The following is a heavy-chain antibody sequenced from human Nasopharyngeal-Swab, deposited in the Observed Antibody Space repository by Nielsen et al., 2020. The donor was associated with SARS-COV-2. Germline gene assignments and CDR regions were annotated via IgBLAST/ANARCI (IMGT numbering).Heavy chain of an antibody. CDR1: GFTFSSYE. D-gene: IGHD6-13*01. Sequence: GGSLRLSCAASGFTFSSYEMNWVRQAPGKGLEWVSYISSSGSTIYYADSVKGRFTISRDNAKNSLHLQMNSLRAEDTAVYYCARGDGGDYSSSWYLAFDIWGQGTMVTVSS. CDR2: ISSSGSTI. J-gene: IGHJ3*02. V-gene: IGHV3-48*03. CDR3: ARGDGGDYSSSWYLAFDI.